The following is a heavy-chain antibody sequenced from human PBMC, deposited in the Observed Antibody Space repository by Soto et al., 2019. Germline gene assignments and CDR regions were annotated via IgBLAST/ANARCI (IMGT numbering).Heavy chain of an antibody. D-gene: IGHD6-19*01. V-gene: IGHV3-7*05. CDR3: AGGSGWESES. Sequence: EVQLVESGGGLVQPGGSLRLSCAVSEFTFTTYWMTWVRQAPGKGLEWVANIKEDGGQKNYLESVRGRFTISRDNAKKSXFLEMSXXRXEDTAVYFCAGGSGWESESWGQGTLVTVSS. CDR2: IKEDGGQK. J-gene: IGHJ4*02. CDR1: EFTFTTYW.